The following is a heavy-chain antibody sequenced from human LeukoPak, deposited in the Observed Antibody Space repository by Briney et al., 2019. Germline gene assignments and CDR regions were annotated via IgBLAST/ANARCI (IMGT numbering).Heavy chain of an antibody. CDR2: INHSGST. CDR1: GGSFSGYY. V-gene: IGHV4-34*01. Sequence: SETLSLTCAVYGGSFSGYYWSWIRQPPGKGLEWIGEINHSGSTNYNPSLKSRVTISVDTSKNQFSLKLSSVTAADTAVYYCVRGRGAYSSSWPRGSWFDPWGQGTLVTVSS. D-gene: IGHD6-13*01. CDR3: VRGRGAYSSSWPRGSWFDP. J-gene: IGHJ5*02.